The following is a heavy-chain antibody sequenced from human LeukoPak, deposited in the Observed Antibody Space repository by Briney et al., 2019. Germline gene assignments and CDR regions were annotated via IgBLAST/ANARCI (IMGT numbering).Heavy chain of an antibody. V-gene: IGHV3-15*01. CDR2: IQSRTDGGTT. Sequence: GGSLRLSCAASGLTFSNYAMSWVRQAPGKGLEWVGRIQSRTDGGTTDYAQPVKGRFTVSRDDSKNTVYLQLNSLNTEDTAVYYCSTIRMPKGGGVRLYYYDFWGQATLVSVPS. CDR3: STIRMPKGGGVRLYYYDF. J-gene: IGHJ4*02. D-gene: IGHD2-2*01. CDR1: GLTFSNYA.